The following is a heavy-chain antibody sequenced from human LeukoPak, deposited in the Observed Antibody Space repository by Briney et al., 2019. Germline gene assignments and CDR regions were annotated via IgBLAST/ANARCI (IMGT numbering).Heavy chain of an antibody. J-gene: IGHJ4*02. CDR1: GFTFSSYW. CDR2: ISYDGRNK. CDR3: AKGPLRGTAAAIDY. D-gene: IGHD2-2*01. Sequence: QAGGSLRLSCAASGFTFSSYWMHWVRQAPGKGLEWVAVISYDGRNKHYPDSVKGRFTISRDISTDTLWLQMDSLRTEDTAVYYCAKGPLRGTAAAIDYWGQGTLVTVSS. V-gene: IGHV3-30*18.